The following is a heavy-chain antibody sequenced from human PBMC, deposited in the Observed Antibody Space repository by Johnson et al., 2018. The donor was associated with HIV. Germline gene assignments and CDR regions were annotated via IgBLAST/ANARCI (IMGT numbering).Heavy chain of an antibody. Sequence: VQLVESGGRVVWPGGSLRLTCAASEFTFGDFGMNWVRQAPGKGLEWVANIKQDGNEKYYVDSVKGRFSISRDNAKNSLHLQMNSLRAEDTAVYYCARLRSGNRAFDIWGQGTMVTVSS. V-gene: IGHV3-7*03. D-gene: IGHD2-15*01. CDR2: IKQDGNEK. CDR1: EFTFGDFG. J-gene: IGHJ3*02. CDR3: ARLRSGNRAFDI.